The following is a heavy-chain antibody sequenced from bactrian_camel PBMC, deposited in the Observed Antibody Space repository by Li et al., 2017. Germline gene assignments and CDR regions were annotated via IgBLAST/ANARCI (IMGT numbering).Heavy chain of an antibody. CDR3: TTERGSWYYYRYQEV. J-gene: IGHJ2*01. Sequence: HVQLVESGGGSVQAGGSLRLSCAAIGYTSSGYTCMGWFRQAPGKEREWVAGFYSDDVTSYTDSVKGRFTISRDNAKNTVYLQMNSLKSEDTALYYCTTERGSWYYYRYQEVWGQGTQVTVS. V-gene: IGHV3S9*01. CDR1: GYTSSGYT. D-gene: IGHD6*01. CDR2: FYSDDVT.